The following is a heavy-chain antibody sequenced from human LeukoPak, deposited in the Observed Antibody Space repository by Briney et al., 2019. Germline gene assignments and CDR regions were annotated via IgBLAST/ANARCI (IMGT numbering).Heavy chain of an antibody. CDR2: MSGSVIGT. D-gene: IGHD6-13*01. J-gene: IGHJ4*02. CDR1: GFTFSSYA. V-gene: IGHV3-23*01. CDR3: AKDRGSSSWFLDY. Sequence: GGSLRLSCAASGFTFSSYAMSWVRQVPGKGLEWVSGMSGSVIGTYYADSVKGRFTISRDNSKNTLYLQLNSLRAEDTAIYYCAKDRGSSSWFLDYWGQGTLVTVSS.